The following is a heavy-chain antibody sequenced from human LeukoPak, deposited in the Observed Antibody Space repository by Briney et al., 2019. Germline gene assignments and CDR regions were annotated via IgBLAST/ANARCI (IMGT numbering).Heavy chain of an antibody. D-gene: IGHD3-3*01. J-gene: IGHJ3*01. CDR2: VNHGGTH. Sequence: KSSETLSLTCTVSGGSFSGYYWNWIRQSPGKGLEWIGEVNHGGTHNYNPSLKSRVTISMLGSKNQFSLKLRSLSAADTAVYYCARGLALSGVGSRSRWHAFDLWGQGATLTVSS. V-gene: IGHV4-34*01. CDR3: ARGLALSGVGSRSRWHAFDL. CDR1: GGSFSGYY.